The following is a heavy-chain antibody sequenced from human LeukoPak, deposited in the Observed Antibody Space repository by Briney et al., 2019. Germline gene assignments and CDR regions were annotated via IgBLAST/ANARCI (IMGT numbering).Heavy chain of an antibody. CDR2: INSDGSST. J-gene: IGHJ6*02. V-gene: IGHV3-74*01. CDR1: GFTFSSYW. D-gene: IGHD6-13*01. CDR3: ARDHVGSSWYLYYYGMDV. Sequence: PGGSLRLSCAASGFTFSSYWVHWVRQAPGKGLVWVSRINSDGSSTSYADSVKGRFTISRDNAKNTLYLQMNSLRAEDTAVYYCARDHVGSSWYLYYYGMDVWGQGTTVTVSS.